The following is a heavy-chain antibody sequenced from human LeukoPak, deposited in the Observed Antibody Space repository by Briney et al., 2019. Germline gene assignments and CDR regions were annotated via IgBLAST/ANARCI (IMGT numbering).Heavy chain of an antibody. CDR3: ASPGN. J-gene: IGHJ4*02. Sequence: GGSLRLSCAASGFTFSSYSMNWVRQAPGKGLEWVASISSSGSYIYYGESVKGRFTISRDNAKNSLYLQMNSLRAEDTAVYYCASPGNWGQGTLVTVSS. CDR2: ISSSGSYI. CDR1: GFTFSSYS. V-gene: IGHV3-21*01.